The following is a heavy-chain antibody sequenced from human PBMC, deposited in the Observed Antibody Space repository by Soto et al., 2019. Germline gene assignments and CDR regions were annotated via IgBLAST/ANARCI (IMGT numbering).Heavy chain of an antibody. CDR1: GDSVSSNSAA. Sequence: SQTLSLTCAISGDSVSSNSAAWNWVRQSPSRGLEWLGRTYYRSKWNNDYAVSVKRRITINPDTSKNQFSLQLNSVTPEDTAVYYCASERGDSSSWYFDYWGQGTLVTVSS. V-gene: IGHV6-1*01. J-gene: IGHJ4*02. CDR3: ASERGDSSSWYFDY. D-gene: IGHD6-13*01. CDR2: TYYRSKWNN.